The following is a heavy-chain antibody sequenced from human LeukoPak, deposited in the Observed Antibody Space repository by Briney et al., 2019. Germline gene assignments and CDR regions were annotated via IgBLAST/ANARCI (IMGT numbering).Heavy chain of an antibody. CDR1: GDSMRSYY. CDR3: ARAVSGRFDY. V-gene: IGHV4-59*08. Sequence: PSETLSLTCTVSGDSMRSYYWTWIRQPPGKGLEWTGYIYYSGSTNYNPSLKSRVTISVDTSKNQFSLKLSSVTAADTAIYYCARAVSGRFDYWGQGTLVTVSS. CDR2: IYYSGST. D-gene: IGHD6-19*01. J-gene: IGHJ4*02.